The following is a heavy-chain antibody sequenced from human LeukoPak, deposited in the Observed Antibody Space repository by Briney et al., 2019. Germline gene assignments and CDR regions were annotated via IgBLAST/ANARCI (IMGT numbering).Heavy chain of an antibody. Sequence: GGSLRLSCAASGFTFGDYWMSWVRQAPGKGLEWVANIKPDGSEKYHVDSLRGRFTISRDNRKNSLFLQMNSLRAEDTAVYYCARERNLEIAVAGTIFNYWGQGTLVTVSS. J-gene: IGHJ4*02. CDR3: ARERNLEIAVAGTIFNY. CDR2: IKPDGSEK. CDR1: GFTFGDYW. D-gene: IGHD6-19*01. V-gene: IGHV3-7*01.